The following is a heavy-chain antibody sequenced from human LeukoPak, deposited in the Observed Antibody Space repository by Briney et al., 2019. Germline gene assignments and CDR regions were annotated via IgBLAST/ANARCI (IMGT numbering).Heavy chain of an antibody. CDR1: GGTFSSYA. V-gene: IGHV1-69*06. D-gene: IGHD2-15*01. J-gene: IGHJ5*02. Sequence: GASVKVSCKASGGTFSSYAISWVRQAPGQGLEWMGGIIPIFGTANYAQKFQGRVTITADKSTSTAYMELSSLTSDDTAVHYCVRGHGRRCSEGVCYSQGNWFDPWGQGTLIIVSS. CDR2: IIPIFGTA. CDR3: VRGHGRRCSEGVCYSQGNWFDP.